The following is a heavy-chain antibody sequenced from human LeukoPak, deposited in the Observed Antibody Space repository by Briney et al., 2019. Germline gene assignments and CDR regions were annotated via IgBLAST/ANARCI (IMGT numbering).Heavy chain of an antibody. Sequence: GRPLRLSCAALGFTFTSYEMNWVRKAPGKGLEWVSYISSSGSTIYYADSVKGRFTISRDNAKNSLYLQMNSRRAEDTAVYYCARIDSLAAANYWGQGNLVTVSS. J-gene: IGHJ4*02. D-gene: IGHD6-13*01. CDR2: ISSSGSTI. V-gene: IGHV3-48*03. CDR1: GFTFTSYE. CDR3: ARIDSLAAANY.